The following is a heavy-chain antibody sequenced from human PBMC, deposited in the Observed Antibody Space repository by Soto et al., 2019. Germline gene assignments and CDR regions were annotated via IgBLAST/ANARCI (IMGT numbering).Heavy chain of an antibody. D-gene: IGHD1-26*01. Sequence: ESGGGMVQPGRSLRLSCAASGFTFSTYGMHWVRQAPGKGLEWVALISYDGNNKYYADSVQGRFTISRDDSKNPLYLQMNSLRAEDTAGYHGAREVRDWESGDYAFDIWGQGTMVTVSS. J-gene: IGHJ3*02. V-gene: IGHV3-30*03. CDR3: AREVRDWESGDYAFDI. CDR2: ISYDGNNK. CDR1: GFTFSTYG.